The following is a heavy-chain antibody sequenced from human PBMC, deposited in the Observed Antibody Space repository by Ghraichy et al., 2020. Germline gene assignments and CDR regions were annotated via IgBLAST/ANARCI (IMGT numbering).Heavy chain of an antibody. Sequence: GESLNISCVASGFPFSSLAMHWVRRAPGKGLEWVAVISYDGGSTYYVGSVRGRFTISRDNSKNTLYLQMDALRAEDTAVYYCAKTPLPDGDPPWGQGTQVTVSS. J-gene: IGHJ5*02. CDR1: GFPFSSLA. CDR3: AKTPLPDGDPP. CDR2: ISYDGGST. D-gene: IGHD4-17*01. V-gene: IGHV3-30*18.